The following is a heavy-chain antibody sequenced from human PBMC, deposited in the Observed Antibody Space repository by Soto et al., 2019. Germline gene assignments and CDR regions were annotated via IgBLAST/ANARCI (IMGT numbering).Heavy chain of an antibody. CDR3: AKGKGVGATPDGANC. Sequence: EVQVLESGGGLVQPGWSLRLSCAASGFTFSRYGMNWVRQAPGNGLEWVSGVRSDGDTTYNADSVKGRFTVSRDNFRNTVDLQMNNLRVEDTAVYYCAKGKGVGATPDGANCWGQGTLVTVSS. CDR2: VRSDGDTT. CDR1: GFTFSRYG. D-gene: IGHD1-26*01. V-gene: IGHV3-23*01. J-gene: IGHJ4*02.